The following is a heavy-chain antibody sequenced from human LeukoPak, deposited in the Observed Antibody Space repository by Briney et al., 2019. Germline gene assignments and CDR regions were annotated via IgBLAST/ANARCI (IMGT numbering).Heavy chain of an antibody. CDR2: MHPNSGNT. V-gene: IGHV1-8*01. J-gene: IGHJ6*03. Sequence: ASVKVSCKASEYTFTRYDINGVRQATGHGLEWMGWMHPNSGNTGYAQKFQGRVTMTRNTSISTAYMELSSLRSEDTAVYYCARGGKDTIVLYYYYYMDVWGKGTTVTVSS. D-gene: IGHD3-3*01. CDR3: ARGGKDTIVLYYYYYMDV. CDR1: EYTFTRYD.